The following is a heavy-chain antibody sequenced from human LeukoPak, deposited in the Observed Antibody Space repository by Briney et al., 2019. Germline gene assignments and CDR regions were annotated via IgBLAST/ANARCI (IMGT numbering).Heavy chain of an antibody. V-gene: IGHV3-23*01. Sequence: GGSLRLSCAASGFTFSSYGMSWVRQAPGKGLEWVSAISGSGGSTYYADSVKGRFTISRDNSKNTVYLQMNSLRAEDTAIYYCAKDGDSTGYYSSYYNHMDVWGKGTSVTISS. CDR1: GFTFSSYG. J-gene: IGHJ6*03. CDR2: ISGSGGST. CDR3: AKDGDSTGYYSSYYNHMDV. D-gene: IGHD3-22*01.